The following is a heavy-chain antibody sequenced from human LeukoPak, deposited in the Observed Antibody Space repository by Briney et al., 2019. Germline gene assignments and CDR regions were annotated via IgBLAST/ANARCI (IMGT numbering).Heavy chain of an antibody. Sequence: GSLRLSCTASGFTFGDYAMSWVRQAPGKGLEWVGFIRSKAYGGTTEYAASVKGRFTISRDDSKSIAYLQMNSLKTEDTAVYYCTRVPSALDSSGCWLGYYYGMDVWGQGTTVTVSS. V-gene: IGHV3-49*04. J-gene: IGHJ6*02. CDR3: TRVPSALDSSGCWLGYYYGMDV. CDR2: IRSKAYGGTT. D-gene: IGHD3-22*01. CDR1: GFTFGDYA.